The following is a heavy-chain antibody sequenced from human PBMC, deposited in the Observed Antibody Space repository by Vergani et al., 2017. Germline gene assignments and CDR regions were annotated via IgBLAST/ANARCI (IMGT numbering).Heavy chain of an antibody. Sequence: QVQLVESGGGVVQPGRSLRLSCAASGFTFSSYGMHWVRQAPGKGLEWVAVISYDGSNKYYADSVKGRFTISRDNSKNTLYLQMNSLRAEDTAVYYCAKPVAASPYYYYYYMDVWGKGP. CDR1: GFTFSSYG. J-gene: IGHJ6*03. V-gene: IGHV3-30*18. D-gene: IGHD2-15*01. CDR3: AKPVAASPYYYYYYMDV. CDR2: ISYDGSNK.